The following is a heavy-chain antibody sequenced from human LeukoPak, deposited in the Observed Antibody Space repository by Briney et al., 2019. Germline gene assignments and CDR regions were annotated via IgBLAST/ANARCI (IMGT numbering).Heavy chain of an antibody. CDR3: AKDRGGYCSGGSCYSILNYFDY. Sequence: GGSLRLSCAASGFTFSSYGMHWVRQAPGKGLEWVAVISCDGSNKYYADSVKGRFTISRDNSKNTLYLQMNSLRAEDTAVYYCAKDRGGYCSGGSCYSILNYFDYWGQGTLVTVSS. CDR2: ISCDGSNK. V-gene: IGHV3-30*18. D-gene: IGHD2-15*01. J-gene: IGHJ4*02. CDR1: GFTFSSYG.